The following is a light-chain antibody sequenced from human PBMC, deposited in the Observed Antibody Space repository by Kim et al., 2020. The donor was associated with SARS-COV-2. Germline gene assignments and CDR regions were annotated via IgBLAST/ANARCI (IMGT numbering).Light chain of an antibody. V-gene: IGKV3-15*01. J-gene: IGKJ2*01. CDR3: QQYNNWPPFT. CDR1: QSVSTD. Sequence: EIVMSQSPATLSVSPGERATLSCRASQSVSTDLAWYQQKPGQAPSLLFYGASTRATGVPARFSGSGSGTEFTLTISSLQPEDFAIYFCQQYNNWPPFTFGQGTKVDIK. CDR2: GAS.